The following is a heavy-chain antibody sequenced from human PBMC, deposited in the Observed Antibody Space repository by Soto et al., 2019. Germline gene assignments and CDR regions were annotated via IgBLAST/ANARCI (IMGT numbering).Heavy chain of an antibody. V-gene: IGHV4-30-2*01. Sequence: SETLSLTCAVFGASITSGGYSWSWIRQPPGQGLDWIGYIYHSGDTFYSPSLRGRVTISVDRSKNQFSLNLASVTAADTAAYYCARYLLRGVIDYWGQGSLVTVSS. CDR1: GASITSGGYS. D-gene: IGHD3-10*01. J-gene: IGHJ4*02. CDR3: ARYLLRGVIDY. CDR2: IYHSGDT.